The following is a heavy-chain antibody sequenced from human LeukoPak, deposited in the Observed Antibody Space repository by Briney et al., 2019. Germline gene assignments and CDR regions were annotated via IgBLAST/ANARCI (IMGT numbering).Heavy chain of an antibody. Sequence: GGSLRLSCAASGFTFSTYAMYWVRQAPGKGLECVAVISFDGSNKYYADSVKGRFTTSRDNSENTLDLQMNSLRVEDTAVYYCARDDALDFWGQGTMVTVSS. V-gene: IGHV3-30*03. CDR3: ARDDALDF. J-gene: IGHJ3*01. CDR2: ISFDGSNK. CDR1: GFTFSTYA.